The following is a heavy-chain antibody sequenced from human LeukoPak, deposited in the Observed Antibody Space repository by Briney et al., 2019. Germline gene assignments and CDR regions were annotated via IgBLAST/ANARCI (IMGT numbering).Heavy chain of an antibody. Sequence: SQTLSLTCTVSGGSISSGDYYWSWIRQPPGKGLEWIGYIYYSGSTYYNPSLKSRVTISVDTSKNQFSLKLSSVTAADTAVYYCARDRSITMVRGTDGFDPWAREPWSPSPQ. V-gene: IGHV4-30-4*08. CDR3: ARDRSITMVRGTDGFDP. D-gene: IGHD3-10*01. CDR2: IYYSGST. J-gene: IGHJ5*02. CDR1: GGSISSGDYY.